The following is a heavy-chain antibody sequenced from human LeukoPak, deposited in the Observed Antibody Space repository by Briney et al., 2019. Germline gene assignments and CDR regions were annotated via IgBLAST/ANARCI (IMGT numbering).Heavy chain of an antibody. CDR1: GFTFSSYS. V-gene: IGHV3-21*01. J-gene: IGHJ4*02. D-gene: IGHD6-19*01. CDR3: ARDRAQFIAVAGTVDY. Sequence: GGSLRLSCAASGFTFSSYSMNWVRQAPGKGLEWVSSISSGSSYIYYADSVKGRFTISRDNAKNSLYLQMNSLRAEDTAVYYCARDRAQFIAVAGTVDYWGQGTLVTVSS. CDR2: ISSGSSYI.